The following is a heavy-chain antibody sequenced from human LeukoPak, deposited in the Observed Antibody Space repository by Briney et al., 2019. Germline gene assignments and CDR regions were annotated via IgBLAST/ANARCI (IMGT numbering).Heavy chain of an antibody. Sequence: GGSLRLSCAASGFTVSSNYMSWVRQAPGKGLEWVSVIYSGGSTYYADSVKGRFTISRDNSKNTLYLQMNSLRAEDTAVYYCARETVVTTGGFDYWGQGTLVTVSS. CDR1: GFTVSSNY. D-gene: IGHD3-22*01. V-gene: IGHV3-53*01. J-gene: IGHJ4*02. CDR2: IYSGGST. CDR3: ARETVVTTGGFDY.